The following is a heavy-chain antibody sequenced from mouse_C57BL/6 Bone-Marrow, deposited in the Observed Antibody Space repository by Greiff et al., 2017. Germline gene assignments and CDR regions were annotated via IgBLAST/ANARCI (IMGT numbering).Heavy chain of an antibody. J-gene: IGHJ3*01. CDR1: GFNFKDDY. D-gene: IGHD2-3*01. CDR3: TTGYDWFAY. V-gene: IGHV14-4*01. Sequence: DVKLQESGAELVRPGASVKLSCTASGFNFKDDYMHWVKQRPEQGLEWIGWIDPENGDTEYASKFQGKATITADTSSNTAYLQLSSLTSEDTAVYYCTTGYDWFAYGGQGTLVTVSA. CDR2: IDPENGDT.